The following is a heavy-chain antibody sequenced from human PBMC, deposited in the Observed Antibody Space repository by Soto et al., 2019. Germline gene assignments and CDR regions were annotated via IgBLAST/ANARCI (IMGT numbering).Heavy chain of an antibody. D-gene: IGHD3-3*01. J-gene: IGHJ4*02. CDR1: GGPSNNYA. V-gene: IGHV1-69*01. CDR3: ARCSRYDFWSDSTSPSYYFDY. CDR2: VMPLFTTA. Sequence: QVQLVQSGAEVKKPGSSVKVSCKASGGPSNNYADTWVRQAPGHGLEWMGGVMPLFTTANYAQKFHGRLTITADESTRTIYMELRSLRSDDTAVYYCARCSRYDFWSDSTSPSYYFDYWGQGTLVTVSS.